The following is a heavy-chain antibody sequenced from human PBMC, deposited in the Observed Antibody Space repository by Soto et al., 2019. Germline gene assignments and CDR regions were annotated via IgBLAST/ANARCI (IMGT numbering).Heavy chain of an antibody. D-gene: IGHD2-2*01. V-gene: IGHV1-69*01. J-gene: IGHJ6*02. CDR2: IIPISDTT. Sequence: QVQLVQSGAEVKKPGSSVKVSCKASGGTFSSYAMSWVRQAPGQGLEWMGGIIPISDTTNYAQKFQGRVTITADESTNTAYMELSSLRSEDTAVYYCARSQGSSTSLEIYYYYYYGMDVGGQGTTVTVSS. CDR1: GGTFSSYA. CDR3: ARSQGSSTSLEIYYYYYYGMDV.